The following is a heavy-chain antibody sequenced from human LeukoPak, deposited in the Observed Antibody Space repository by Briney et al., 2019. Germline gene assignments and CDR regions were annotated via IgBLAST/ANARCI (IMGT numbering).Heavy chain of an antibody. Sequence: SETLSLTCTVSGGSFSSGSYYWSWIRQPPGTGLEWIGYIYYSGSTNYNPSLKSRVTISVDTSKNQSSLKLSSVTAADTAVYYCARGSLGTHYYYDSSGYSFDYWGQGTLVTVSS. CDR2: IYYSGST. J-gene: IGHJ4*02. CDR1: GGSFSSGSYY. V-gene: IGHV4-61*01. D-gene: IGHD3-22*01. CDR3: ARGSLGTHYYYDSSGYSFDY.